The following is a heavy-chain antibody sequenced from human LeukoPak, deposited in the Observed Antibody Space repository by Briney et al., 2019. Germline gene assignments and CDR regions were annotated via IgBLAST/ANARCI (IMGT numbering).Heavy chain of an antibody. J-gene: IGHJ5*02. Sequence: ASVKVSCKASGYTFTGYYVHWVRQAPGQGLEWMGWINPNSGGTNYAQKFQGRVTMTRDTSISTAYMELSRLRSDETAVYYCARKYCSSTSCYSPWGQGTLVTVSS. CDR1: GYTFTGYY. CDR2: INPNSGGT. CDR3: ARKYCSSTSCYSP. V-gene: IGHV1-2*02. D-gene: IGHD2-2*01.